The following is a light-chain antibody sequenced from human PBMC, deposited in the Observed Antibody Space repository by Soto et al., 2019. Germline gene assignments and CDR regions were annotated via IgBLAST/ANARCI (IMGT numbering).Light chain of an antibody. Sequence: QSVLTQPPSASGTPGQSVTISCSGSSSNIGSNYVSWYQQVPGTAPKLLLHRKDQRPSGVPDRVSGSKSGTSASLVISGLRSEDEADYYCATWDDSLSAWVFGGGTKLTVL. V-gene: IGLV1-47*01. J-gene: IGLJ3*02. CDR1: SSNIGSNY. CDR3: ATWDDSLSAWV. CDR2: RKD.